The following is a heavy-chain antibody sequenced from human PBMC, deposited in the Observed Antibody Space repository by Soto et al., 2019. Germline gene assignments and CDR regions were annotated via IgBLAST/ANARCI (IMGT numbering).Heavy chain of an antibody. J-gene: IGHJ3*02. Sequence: EVQLVESGGGLVKPGGSLRLSCAASGFTFSSYSMNWVRQAPGRGLEWVSSISTTSSYIYYADSVKGRFTISRDNAKNSLYLQMNSLRDEDTAVYYCARELGRGNDAFDIWGQGTMVTVSS. D-gene: IGHD7-27*01. CDR1: GFTFSSYS. CDR2: ISTTSSYI. CDR3: ARELGRGNDAFDI. V-gene: IGHV3-21*01.